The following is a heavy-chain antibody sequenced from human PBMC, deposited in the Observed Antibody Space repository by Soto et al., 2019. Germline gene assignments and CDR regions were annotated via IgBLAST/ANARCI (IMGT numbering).Heavy chain of an antibody. CDR2: ITSSSGTM. CDR3: VGEVGFQLIY. V-gene: IGHV3-48*01. D-gene: IGHD2-2*01. CDR1: GFTFSTHS. Sequence: EVQLVESGGGLVQPGGSLRLSCAASGFTFSTHSMNWVRQAPGKGLEWISYITSSSGTMYADSVKGRFTISRDNAKNSPNLQMNNLRAEDTAVYFCVGEVGFQLIYWGQGTLVTVSS. J-gene: IGHJ4*02.